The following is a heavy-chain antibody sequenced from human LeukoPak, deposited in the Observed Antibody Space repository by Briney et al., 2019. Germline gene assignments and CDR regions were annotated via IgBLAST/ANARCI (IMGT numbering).Heavy chain of an antibody. V-gene: IGHV3-21*01. J-gene: IGHJ4*02. Sequence: GGSLRLSCAASGFTFSSYSMNWVRQAPGKGLEWVSSISSSSSYIYYADSVKGRFTISRDNAKNSLYLQTNSLRAEDTAVYYCAREPSGYSGYDAVDYWGQGTLSPSPQ. CDR2: ISSSSSYI. D-gene: IGHD5-12*01. CDR1: GFTFSSYS. CDR3: AREPSGYSGYDAVDY.